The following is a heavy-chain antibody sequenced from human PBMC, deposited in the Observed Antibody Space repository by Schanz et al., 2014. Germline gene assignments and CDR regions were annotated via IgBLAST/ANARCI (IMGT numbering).Heavy chain of an antibody. CDR2: INSVGSNT. J-gene: IGHJ3*02. CDR1: GFTFSSHW. V-gene: IGHV3-74*02. CDR3: ARKMKLGVYGGKGHDSLDI. D-gene: IGHD4-17*01. Sequence: EVQLVESGGGLVKPGGFLRLSCAASGFTFSSHWMHWVRQDPGKGLVWVARINSVGSNTDYADSVTGRFTISRDNAKNTLYLQMNTLRAEDTAVYYCARKMKLGVYGGKGHDSLDIWGQGTMVTDSS.